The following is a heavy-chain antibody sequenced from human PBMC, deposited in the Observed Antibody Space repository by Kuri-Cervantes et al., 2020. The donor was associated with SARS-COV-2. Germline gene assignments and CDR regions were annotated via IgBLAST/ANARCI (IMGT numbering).Heavy chain of an antibody. CDR2: IKEDGGIK. Sequence: GGSLRLSCAASGFTFNSYFMSWLRQAPGKGLEWVANIKEDGGIKYYVDSVKGRFTISRDNAEKSVYLQMDSLRVEDTAVYYCARDADSSSWYAYWGQGALVTVSS. J-gene: IGHJ4*02. D-gene: IGHD3-22*01. CDR3: ARDADSSSWYAY. CDR1: GFTFNSYF. V-gene: IGHV3-7*01.